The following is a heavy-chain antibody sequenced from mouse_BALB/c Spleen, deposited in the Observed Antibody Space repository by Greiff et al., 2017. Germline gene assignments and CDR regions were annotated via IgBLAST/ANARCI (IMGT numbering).Heavy chain of an antibody. CDR1: GFTFSSFG. CDR3: AREYGNYYYAMDY. Sequence: DVQLVESGGGLVQPGGSRKLSCAASGFTFSSFGMHWVRQAPEKGLEWVAYISSGSSTIYYADTVKGRFTISRDNPKNTLFLQMTSLRSEDTAMYYCAREYGNYYYAMDYWGQGTSVTVSS. D-gene: IGHD2-10*02. J-gene: IGHJ4*01. V-gene: IGHV5-17*02. CDR2: ISSGSSTI.